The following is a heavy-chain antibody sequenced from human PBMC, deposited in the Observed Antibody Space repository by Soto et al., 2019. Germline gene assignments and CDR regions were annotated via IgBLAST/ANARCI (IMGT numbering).Heavy chain of an antibody. J-gene: IGHJ4*02. CDR3: VSPGLRDEYDFDS. D-gene: IGHD3-3*01. CDR1: GFTFSHYI. Sequence: GGSLSLSCAASGFTFSHYIYHWVRQAPGKGLQWVAVIRDDGKKTNYATSVRGRFTVSRDMSKSTIFLQMNNLRIDDSAIYYCVSPGLRDEYDFDSWGQGTLVTVSS. V-gene: IGHV3-30*03. CDR2: IRDDGKKT.